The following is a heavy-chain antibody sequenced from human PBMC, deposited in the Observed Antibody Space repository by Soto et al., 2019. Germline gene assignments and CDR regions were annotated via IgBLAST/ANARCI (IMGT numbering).Heavy chain of an antibody. D-gene: IGHD3-16*01. CDR2: ISFDGSET. CDR3: ARGRWRSYCANPYCYTFDS. Sequence: QVQLVESGGGVVQPGRSLRLSCTASGFTLSDYGIHWVRQAPGEGLEWVAFISFDGSETYYADSLKGRFTVSRYNSNDTVYLQINSLRDDDTAMFYCARGRWRSYCANPYCYTFDSWGQGTLVIVSS. CDR1: GFTLSDYG. J-gene: IGHJ4*02. V-gene: IGHV3-30*03.